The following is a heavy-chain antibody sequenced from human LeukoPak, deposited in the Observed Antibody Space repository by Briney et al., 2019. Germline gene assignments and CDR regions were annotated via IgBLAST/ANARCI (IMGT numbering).Heavy chain of an antibody. Sequence: PSVKVSCKPSGGTFSSYAISWVRRAPGQGLEWMGRIIPILGIANYAQKFQGRVTITADKSTSTAYMELSSRRSEDTAVYYCARNYDDILTGYPNGYYYYGMDVWGQGTTVTVSS. J-gene: IGHJ6*02. V-gene: IGHV1-69*04. CDR2: IIPILGIA. CDR1: GGTFSSYA. D-gene: IGHD3-9*01. CDR3: ARNYDDILTGYPNGYYYYGMDV.